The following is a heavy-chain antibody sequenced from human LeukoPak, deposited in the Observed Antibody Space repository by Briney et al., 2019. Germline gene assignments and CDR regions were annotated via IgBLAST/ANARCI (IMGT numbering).Heavy chain of an antibody. D-gene: IGHD5/OR15-5a*01. V-gene: IGHV4-30-4*01. CDR3: ARGGDIASSVGSHFDY. CDR2: ISKSGGT. CDR1: TFGDYA. Sequence: TFGDYAMSWVRQAPGKGLEWIGYISKSGGTYYNPSVSRRLTISRDTSKNQFSVRLSSVTAADTAVYYCARGGDIASSVGSHFDYWGQGSLVTVSS. J-gene: IGHJ4*02.